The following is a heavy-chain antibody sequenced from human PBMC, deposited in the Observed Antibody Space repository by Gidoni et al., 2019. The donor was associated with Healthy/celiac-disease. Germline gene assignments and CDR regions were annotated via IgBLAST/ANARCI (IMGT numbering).Heavy chain of an antibody. Sequence: EVQLVDSGGCLIQPRGSLRLPCAAAGFPVSSNYMSWVRQAPGKGLEWVSVIYSGGSTYYADSVKGRFTISRDNSKNTLYLQMNSRRAEDTAVYYCARAIFDYYDSSGYAFDIWGQGTMVTVSS. CDR3: ARAIFDYYDSSGYAFDI. V-gene: IGHV3-53*01. CDR2: IYSGGST. CDR1: GFPVSSNY. J-gene: IGHJ3*02. D-gene: IGHD3-22*01.